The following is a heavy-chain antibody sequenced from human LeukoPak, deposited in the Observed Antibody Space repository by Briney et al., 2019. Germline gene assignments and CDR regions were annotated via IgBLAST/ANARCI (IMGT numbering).Heavy chain of an antibody. D-gene: IGHD2-8*01. Sequence: QAHQVQSGAEGKKPGTSVRLSCKASGYLFTPSDINGVPHHPGQGLGWVGWVNANNGGPTYAQKFQGRVTMTTDTSTSTAFMEINRVTSDDTAVYYCARTSYNGGWPWFDPWGQGTLVTVSS. V-gene: IGHV1-2*02. CDR1: GYLFTPSD. CDR2: VNANNGGP. J-gene: IGHJ5*02. CDR3: ARTSYNGGWPWFDP.